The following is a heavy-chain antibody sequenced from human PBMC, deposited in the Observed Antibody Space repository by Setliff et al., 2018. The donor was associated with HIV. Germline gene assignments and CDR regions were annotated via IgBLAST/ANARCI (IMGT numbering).Heavy chain of an antibody. CDR3: ARDGGPGSGWGDYSYYYSMDV. CDR2: INAGNGNT. J-gene: IGHJ6*04. V-gene: IGHV1-3*01. Sequence: APVKVSCKASAYTFSNYVMQWVRLAPGQRLEWMGWINAGNGNTKYSQEFQGRVTITTDTSADTAYMELSSLRFEDTAVYYCARDGGPGSGWGDYSYYYSMDVWGKGTTVTSPQ. D-gene: IGHD6-19*01. CDR1: AYTFSNYV.